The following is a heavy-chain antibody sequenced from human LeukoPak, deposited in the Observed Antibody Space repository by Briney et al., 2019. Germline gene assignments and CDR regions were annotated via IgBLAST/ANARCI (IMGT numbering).Heavy chain of an antibody. J-gene: IGHJ4*02. CDR1: GGSLSGYY. CDR3: ARYGGDYEYYFDY. D-gene: IGHD4-17*01. CDR2: INHSGST. V-gene: IGHV4-34*01. Sequence: PSETLSLTCAVYGGSLSGYYWSWIRQPPGKGLEWIGEINHSGSTNYNPSLKSRVTISVDTSKNQFSLKLSSVTAADTAVYYCARYGGDYEYYFDYWGQGTLVTVSS.